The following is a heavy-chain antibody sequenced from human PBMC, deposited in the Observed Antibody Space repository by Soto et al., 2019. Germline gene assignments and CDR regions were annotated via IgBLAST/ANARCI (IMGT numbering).Heavy chain of an antibody. D-gene: IGHD1-1*01. J-gene: IGHJ4*02. V-gene: IGHV1-18*01. CDR1: GYAFTTYG. CDR2: ISAHNGNT. Sequence: QVHLVQSGAEVKKPGASVKVSCKGSGYAFTTYGITWVRQAPGQGLEWMGWISAHNGNTNYAQKRQGRVTVTRDTSTSTAYRELRSLRSDDTAVYYCARGRYGYYWGQGALGTVSS. CDR3: ARGRYGYY.